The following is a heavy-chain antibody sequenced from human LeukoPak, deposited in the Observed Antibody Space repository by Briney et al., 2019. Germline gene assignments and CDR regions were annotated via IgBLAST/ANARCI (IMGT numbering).Heavy chain of an antibody. CDR2: IYSGGST. V-gene: IGHV3-66*01. Sequence: GGSLRLSCAASGFTFSTYWMSWVRQAPGKGLEWVSVIYSGGSTYYADSVKGRFTISRDNSKNTLYLQMNSLRAEDTAVYYCARASGGSCCWFDPWGQGTLVTVSS. CDR1: GFTFSTYW. D-gene: IGHD2-15*01. J-gene: IGHJ5*02. CDR3: ARASGGSCCWFDP.